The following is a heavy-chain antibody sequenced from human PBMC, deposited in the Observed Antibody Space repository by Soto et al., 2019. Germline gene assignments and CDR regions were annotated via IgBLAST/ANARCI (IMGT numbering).Heavy chain of an antibody. CDR2: ISWNSGSI. J-gene: IGHJ3*02. CDR3: AKDTTNYYDSSGPGGAFDI. D-gene: IGHD3-22*01. V-gene: IGHV3-9*01. CDR1: GFTFDDYA. Sequence: EVQLVESGGGLVQPGRSLRLSCAASGFTFDDYAMHWVRQAPGKGLEWVSGISWNSGSIGYADSVKGRFTISRDNAKNYLYLQMNSLRAEDTALYYCAKDTTNYYDSSGPGGAFDIWGQGTMVTVSS.